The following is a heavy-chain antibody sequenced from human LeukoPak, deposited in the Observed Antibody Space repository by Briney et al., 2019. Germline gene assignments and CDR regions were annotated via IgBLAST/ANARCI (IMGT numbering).Heavy chain of an antibody. V-gene: IGHV3-33*03. J-gene: IGHJ6*04. CDR2: IRYDGRHT. CDR1: GFTFSSYD. D-gene: IGHD3-10*02. CDR3: AELGITMIGGV. Sequence: GGSLRLSCGASGFTFSSYDMHWVRRAPGKGLEWVAGIRYDGRHTYHADSVKGRFTISRDNSKNSLYLQMNSLRAEDTAVYYCAELGITMIGGVWGKGTTVTISS.